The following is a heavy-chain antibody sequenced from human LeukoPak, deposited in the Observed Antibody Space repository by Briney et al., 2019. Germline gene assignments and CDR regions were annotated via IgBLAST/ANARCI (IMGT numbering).Heavy chain of an antibody. CDR3: AGGLYYYYYYYIDV. CDR1: GASISTYY. V-gene: IGHV4-4*07. J-gene: IGHJ6*03. D-gene: IGHD3-10*01. Sequence: PSETLSLTCTGSGASISTYYWSWIRQPAGKGLEWIGRLYTSGSTNYNPSLKRRVTISVDTSKNQLSLKLSSVTAADTAVYYCAGGLYYYYYYYIDVWGKGTTVTVSS. CDR2: LYTSGST.